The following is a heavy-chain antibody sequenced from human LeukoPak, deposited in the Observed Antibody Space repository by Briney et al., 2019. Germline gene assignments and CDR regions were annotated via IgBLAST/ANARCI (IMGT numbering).Heavy chain of an antibody. CDR3: ATISASAGTVDY. D-gene: IGHD6-13*01. J-gene: IGHJ4*02. V-gene: IGHV4-4*07. CDR1: GGSINTYY. Sequence: SETLSLTCTVSGGSINTYYWSWIRQPAGKGLEWIGRINASGRTNYNPSLKSRVTISVDTSKNQFSLKLSSVTAADTAVYYCATISASAGTVDYWGQGTLVTVSS. CDR2: INASGRT.